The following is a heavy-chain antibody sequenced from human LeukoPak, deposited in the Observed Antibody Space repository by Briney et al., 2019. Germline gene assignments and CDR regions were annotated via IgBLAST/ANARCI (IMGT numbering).Heavy chain of an antibody. D-gene: IGHD3-10*01. Sequence: SETLSLTCTVSGGSISSYYWSWLRQPPGKGLEWIGYIYYSGSTNYNPPLKSRVTISVDTSKNQFSLKLSSVTAADTAVYYCARGVPTLYYYGSGSYPMSAFDIWGQGTMVTVSS. J-gene: IGHJ3*02. V-gene: IGHV4-59*01. CDR3: ARGVPTLYYYGSGSYPMSAFDI. CDR1: GGSISSYY. CDR2: IYYSGST.